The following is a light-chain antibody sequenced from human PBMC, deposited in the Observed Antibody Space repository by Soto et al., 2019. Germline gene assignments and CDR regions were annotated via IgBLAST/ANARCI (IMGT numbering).Light chain of an antibody. J-gene: IGKJ1*01. Sequence: DIQITNKPKTLSASVGDRVTITFRDSQSISSWLAWYQQKPGKAPKLLIYDASSLESGVPSRFSGSGSGTEFTLTISSLQPDEFATYYCQQYNSYPWTFGLPTKA. CDR3: QQYNSYPWT. V-gene: IGKV1-5*01. CDR2: DAS. CDR1: QSISSW.